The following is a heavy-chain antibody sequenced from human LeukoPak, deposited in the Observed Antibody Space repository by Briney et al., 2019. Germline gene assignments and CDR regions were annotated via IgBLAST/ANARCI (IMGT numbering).Heavy chain of an antibody. CDR3: ASAYDFWSGYYLDY. V-gene: IGHV3-30*02. Sequence: GSLRLSCAASGFTFSSYGMHWVRQAPGKGLEWVAFIRCDGSNKYYADSVKGRFTISRDNSKNTLYLQMNSLRAEDTAVYYCASAYDFWSGYYLDYWGQGTLVTVSS. D-gene: IGHD3-3*01. J-gene: IGHJ4*02. CDR2: IRCDGSNK. CDR1: GFTFSSYG.